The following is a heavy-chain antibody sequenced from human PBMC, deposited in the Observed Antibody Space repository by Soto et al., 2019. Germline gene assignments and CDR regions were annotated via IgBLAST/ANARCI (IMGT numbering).Heavy chain of an antibody. CDR2: ISYSGGST. Sequence: GGSLRLSCAASRFTFSSYAMSWVRQAPGKGLEWVSSISYSGGSTYYADSVKGRFTISRDNSKNTLYLQMNSLRAEDSAIYYCARKEGFNWNYAWFDPWGQGTLVTVSS. D-gene: IGHD1-7*01. CDR3: ARKEGFNWNYAWFDP. V-gene: IGHV3-23*01. CDR1: RFTFSSYA. J-gene: IGHJ5*02.